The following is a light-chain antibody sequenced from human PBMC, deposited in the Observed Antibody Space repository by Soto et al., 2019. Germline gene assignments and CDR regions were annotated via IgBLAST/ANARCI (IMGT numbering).Light chain of an antibody. J-gene: IGKJ5*01. V-gene: IGKV1-39*01. CDR1: QSISSY. CDR2: AAS. CDR3: QQSYSTPSIT. Sequence: DIQMTQSPSSLSASVEDRVTITCRASQSISSYLNWYQQKPGKAPKLLIYAASSLQSGVPSRFSGSGSGTDFTLTISSLQPEDFATYYCQQSYSTPSITFGQGTRLEI.